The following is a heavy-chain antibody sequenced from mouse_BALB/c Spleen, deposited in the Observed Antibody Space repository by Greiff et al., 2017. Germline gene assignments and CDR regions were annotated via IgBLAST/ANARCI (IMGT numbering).Heavy chain of an antibody. CDR3: ARELRGPFAY. V-gene: IGHV1-7*01. J-gene: IGHJ3*01. Sequence: QVQLQQSGAELAKPGASVKMSCKASGYTFTSYWMHWVKQRPGQGLEWIGYINPSTGYTEYKQKFKDKATLTADKSSSTAYMQLSSLTSEDSAVYYCARELRGPFAYWGQGTLVTVSA. CDR1: GYTFTSYW. CDR2: INPSTGYT. D-gene: IGHD1-1*01.